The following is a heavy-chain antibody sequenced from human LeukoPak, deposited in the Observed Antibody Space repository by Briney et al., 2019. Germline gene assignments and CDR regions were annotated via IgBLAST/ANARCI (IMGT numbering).Heavy chain of an antibody. J-gene: IGHJ4*02. CDR2: INPNSGGT. V-gene: IGHV1-2*02. D-gene: IGHD2-8*01. Sequence: ASVKVSCKASGYTVTGYVMHWVRQAPGQGLEWMGWINPNSGGTEDAQKFQGRVTLTRDTSISTAYMELSGLTSDDTAVYYCPSSIGCADGACYDYWGRGTLVTVSS. CDR1: GYTVTGYV. CDR3: PSSIGCADGACYDY.